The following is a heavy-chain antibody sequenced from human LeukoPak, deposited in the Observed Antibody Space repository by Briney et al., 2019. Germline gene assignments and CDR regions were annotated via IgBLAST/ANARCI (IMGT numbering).Heavy chain of an antibody. V-gene: IGHV4-34*01. CDR1: GGSFSGYY. J-gene: IGHJ3*02. Sequence: SETLSLTCAVYGGSFSGYYWSWIRQPPGKGLEWIGEINHSGSTNYNPSLKSRVTISVDTSKNQFSLKLSSVTAADTAVYYCARRGLYYDSSSYAQLHDAFDIWGQGTMVTVSS. D-gene: IGHD3-22*01. CDR2: INHSGST. CDR3: ARRGLYYDSSSYAQLHDAFDI.